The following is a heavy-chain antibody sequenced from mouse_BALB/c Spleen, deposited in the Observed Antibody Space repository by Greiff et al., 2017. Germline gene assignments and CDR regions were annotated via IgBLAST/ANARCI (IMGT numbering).Heavy chain of an antibody. D-gene: IGHD2-4*01. V-gene: IGHV5-9-4*01. J-gene: IGHJ3*01. CDR3: ARGRIYCDYEGFAY. Sequence: EVHLVESGGGLVKPGGSLKLSCAASGFTFSSYAMSWVRQTPAKRLEWVAEISSGGSYTYYQDTLTGRFTISRDNAKNTLYLEMSSLRSEDTAMYYCARGRIYCDYEGFAYWGQGTLVTVSA. CDR1: GFTFSSYA. CDR2: ISSGGSYT.